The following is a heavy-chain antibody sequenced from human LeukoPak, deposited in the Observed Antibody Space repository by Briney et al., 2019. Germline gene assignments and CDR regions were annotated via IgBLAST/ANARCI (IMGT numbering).Heavy chain of an antibody. D-gene: IGHD2-15*01. V-gene: IGHV3-23*01. CDR2: ISDTGNT. J-gene: IGHJ4*02. Sequence: GGSLRLSCAASGFTLSSYAMSWVRQAPGKGLEWVSAISDTGNTYHADSVKGRFTISRDSSKDTLFLQMNRLRPEDAAVYYCAKAPVTTCRGAFCYPFDYWGLGTLVTVSS. CDR1: GFTLSSYA. CDR3: AKAPVTTCRGAFCYPFDY.